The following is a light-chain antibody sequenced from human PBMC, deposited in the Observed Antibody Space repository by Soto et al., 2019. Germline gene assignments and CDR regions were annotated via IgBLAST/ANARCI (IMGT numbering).Light chain of an antibody. CDR3: QQYDNWPPWT. J-gene: IGKJ1*01. CDR2: GAS. Sequence: EIVMTQSPATLSVSPGERATLSCRASQSISNNLAWYQRKPGQAPRLLIYGASTRATDIPARFSGSGSGTEFTLTISSLQSEAFAVYYCQQYDNWPPWTFGQGTEVEIK. CDR1: QSISNN. V-gene: IGKV3-15*01.